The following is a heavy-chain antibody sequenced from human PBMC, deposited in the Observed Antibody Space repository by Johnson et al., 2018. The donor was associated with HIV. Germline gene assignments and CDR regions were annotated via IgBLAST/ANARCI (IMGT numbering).Heavy chain of an antibody. V-gene: IGHV3-33*06. CDR1: GFTFSSYG. J-gene: IGHJ3*02. CDR2: IWYDGSNK. D-gene: IGHD6-6*01. CDR3: AKDVLFQFVRGLEAFDI. Sequence: QVQLVESGGGVVQPGRSLRLSCAASGFTFSSYGMHWVRQAPDKGLEWVAVIWYDGSNKYYADSVKGRFTISRDNSKNTLYLQMNSLRAEDTAVYYCAKDVLFQFVRGLEAFDIWGQGTMVTVSS.